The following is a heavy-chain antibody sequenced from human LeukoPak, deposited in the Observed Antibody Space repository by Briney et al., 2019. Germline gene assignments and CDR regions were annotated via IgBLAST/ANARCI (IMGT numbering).Heavy chain of an antibody. D-gene: IGHD3-3*01. J-gene: IGHJ4*02. CDR1: GFTFGDYA. V-gene: IGHV3-49*04. Sequence: PGGSLILSCTASGFTFGDYAMSWVRQAPGKGLEWVGFIRSKAYGGTTEYAASVKGRFTISRDDSKSIAYLQMNSLKTEDTAVYYCTRDPYYDFWSGYLAGDYWGQGTLVTVSS. CDR3: TRDPYYDFWSGYLAGDY. CDR2: IRSKAYGGTT.